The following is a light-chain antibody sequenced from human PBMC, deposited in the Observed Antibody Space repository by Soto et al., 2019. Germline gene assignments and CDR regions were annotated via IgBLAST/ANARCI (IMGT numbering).Light chain of an antibody. CDR1: QDISRF. CDR2: DTS. J-gene: IGKJ2*01. CDR3: LHHNSYPYS. Sequence: DVHMTQSPSAMSASVGDRVTITCRASQDISRFVAWFQQKPGKAPERLIYDTSSLQPGVPSRFSGSGSETEFPLAISGLQPEDFGTYYCLHHNSYPYSFGQGIKLETK. V-gene: IGKV1-17*03.